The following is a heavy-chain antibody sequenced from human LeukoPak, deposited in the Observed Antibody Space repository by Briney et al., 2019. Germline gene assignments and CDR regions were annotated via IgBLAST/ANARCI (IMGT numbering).Heavy chain of an antibody. CDR1: DFSFSTYW. V-gene: IGHV3-74*01. CDR2: INPDGSST. J-gene: IGHJ1*01. Sequence: GGSLRLSCVASDFSFSTYWMYWVRQAPGKGLVWVSRINPDGSSTRYADSVKGRFTISRDNARNTLHLQMDSLRAEDTAAYYCASVHHWGQGTLVTVSS. CDR3: ASVHH.